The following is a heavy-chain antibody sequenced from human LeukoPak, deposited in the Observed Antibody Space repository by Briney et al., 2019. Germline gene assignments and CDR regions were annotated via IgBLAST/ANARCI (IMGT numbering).Heavy chain of an antibody. D-gene: IGHD3-22*01. V-gene: IGHV4-34*01. J-gene: IGHJ3*02. CDR3: ARGPYSYDSSGAFDI. Sequence: SETLSLTCAVYGGSFSGYNWGWIRQPPGKGLEWIGSIHYTGSTYHNPSLKSRVTISVDTSKNKFSLKLSSVTAADTAVYFCARGPYSYDSSGAFDIWGQGTMVTVSS. CDR2: IHYTGST. CDR1: GGSFSGYN.